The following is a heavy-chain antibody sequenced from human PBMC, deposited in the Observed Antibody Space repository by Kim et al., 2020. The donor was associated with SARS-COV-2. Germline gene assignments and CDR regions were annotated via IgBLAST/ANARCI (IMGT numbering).Heavy chain of an antibody. V-gene: IGHV4-31*01. Sequence: LKRPVTISVDTSKNQFSLKLSSVTAADTAVYYCARGDTIFGVVINAFDIWGQGTMVTVSS. J-gene: IGHJ3*02. CDR3: ARGDTIFGVVINAFDI. D-gene: IGHD3-3*01.